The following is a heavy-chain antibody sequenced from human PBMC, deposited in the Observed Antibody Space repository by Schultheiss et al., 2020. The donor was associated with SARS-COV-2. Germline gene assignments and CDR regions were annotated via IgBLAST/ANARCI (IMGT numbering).Heavy chain of an antibody. CDR2: ISSSSSYI. CDR3: ARVQATAFDI. V-gene: IGHV3-21*01. D-gene: IGHD5-12*01. J-gene: IGHJ3*02. CDR1: GFTFSSYS. Sequence: GALRLSCAASGFTFSSYSMNWVRQAPGKGLEWVSSISSSSSYIYYADSVKGRFTISRDNAKNSLYLQMNSLRAEDTAVYYCARVQATAFDIWGQGTMVTVSS.